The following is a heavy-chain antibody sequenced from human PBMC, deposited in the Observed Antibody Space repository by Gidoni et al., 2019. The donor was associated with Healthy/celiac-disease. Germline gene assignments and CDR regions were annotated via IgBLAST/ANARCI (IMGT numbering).Heavy chain of an antibody. Sequence: EVQLVQSGAEVKKPGESLQISCKGSGYSFTSYWIGWVRQMPGKGLEWMGIIYPGDSDTRYSPSFQGQVTISADKSISTAYLQWSSLKASDTAMYYCARLRYCSGGSCYGSDNWFDPWGQGTLVTVSS. V-gene: IGHV5-51*01. CDR3: ARLRYCSGGSCYGSDNWFDP. CDR1: GYSFTSYW. D-gene: IGHD2-15*01. J-gene: IGHJ5*02. CDR2: IYPGDSDT.